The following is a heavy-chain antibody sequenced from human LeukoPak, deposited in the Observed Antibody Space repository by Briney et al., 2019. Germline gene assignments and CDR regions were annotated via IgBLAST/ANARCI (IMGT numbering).Heavy chain of an antibody. CDR2: VFHSGST. Sequence: SETLSLTCTVSDASISSSYFYWSWIRQPPGKGLEWIGNVFHSGSTHYSPSLKSRVTISVDTSRKQFSLRLTAATAADTAVYYCARQRGGSWVNDYWGQGTLVTVSS. J-gene: IGHJ4*02. CDR3: ARQRGGSWVNDY. V-gene: IGHV4-39*01. D-gene: IGHD1-26*01. CDR1: DASISSSYFY.